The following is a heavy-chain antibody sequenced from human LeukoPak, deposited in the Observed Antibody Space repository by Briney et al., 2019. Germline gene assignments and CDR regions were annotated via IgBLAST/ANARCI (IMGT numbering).Heavy chain of an antibody. CDR1: GFTFSSYS. CDR3: ARGSSGWYTGDDY. D-gene: IGHD6-19*01. J-gene: IGHJ4*02. CDR2: ISSSSSYI. Sequence: AGGSLRLSCAASGFTFSSYSMNWVRQAPGKGLEWVSSISSSSSYIYYADSVKGRFTISRDNAKNSLYLQMNSLRAEDTAVYYCARGSSGWYTGDDYWGQGTLVTVSS. V-gene: IGHV3-21*01.